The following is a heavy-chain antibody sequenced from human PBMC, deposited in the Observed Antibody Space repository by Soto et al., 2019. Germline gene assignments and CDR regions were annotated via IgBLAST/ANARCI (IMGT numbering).Heavy chain of an antibody. J-gene: IGHJ5*02. CDR3: ARVDYHWNYTFWFDP. Sequence: SETLSLTCTVSGGSISSGGYYWSWIRQHPGKGLEWIGYIYYSGSTYYNPSLKSRVTISVDTSKNQFSLKLSSVTAADTAVYYCARVDYHWNYTFWFDPWGQGTLVTVSS. CDR2: IYYSGST. V-gene: IGHV4-31*03. CDR1: GGSISSGGYY. D-gene: IGHD1-7*01.